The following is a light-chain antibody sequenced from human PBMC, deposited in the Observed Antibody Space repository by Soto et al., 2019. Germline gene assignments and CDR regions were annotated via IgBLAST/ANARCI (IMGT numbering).Light chain of an antibody. V-gene: IGKV3-20*01. J-gene: IGKJ1*01. CDR2: GAS. CDR1: QSVSSSQ. Sequence: EMVLTQSPGTLSLSPGERATLSCRASQSVSSSQLAWYHQKPGQAPRLLIYGASSRATGIPDRFTGSGSGTEFTLTISRLEPEDFAVYYCQQYGDSPRTFGQGTKVDIK. CDR3: QQYGDSPRT.